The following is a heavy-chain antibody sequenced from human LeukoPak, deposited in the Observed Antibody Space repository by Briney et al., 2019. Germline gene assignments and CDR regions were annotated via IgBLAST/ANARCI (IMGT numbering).Heavy chain of an antibody. Sequence: PGKSLRLSCAASGFTFNTYTMHWVRQAPGKGLERVAVISYNGNNKYYPDSLKGRFTISRDNSKDTLYLQMNSLRPEDTAVYYCARDQLAGALNNWLDPWGQGALVTVSS. J-gene: IGHJ5*02. V-gene: IGHV3-30-3*01. CDR1: GFTFNTYT. CDR3: ARDQLAGALNNWLDP. D-gene: IGHD6-13*01. CDR2: ISYNGNNK.